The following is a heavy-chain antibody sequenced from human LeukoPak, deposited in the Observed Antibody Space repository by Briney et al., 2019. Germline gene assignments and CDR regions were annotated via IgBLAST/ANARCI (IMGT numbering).Heavy chain of an antibody. CDR2: IIPILGIA. CDR3: ARDLGSGIAEPFDH. D-gene: IGHD6-13*01. J-gene: IGHJ4*02. CDR1: GGTFSSYA. V-gene: IGHV1-69*04. Sequence: GASVKVSCKASGGTFSSYAISWVRQAPGQGLEWMGRIIPILGIANYAQKFQGRVTITADKSTSTAYMELSSLRSDDTAVYYCARDLGSGIAEPFDHWGQGTLVTVSS.